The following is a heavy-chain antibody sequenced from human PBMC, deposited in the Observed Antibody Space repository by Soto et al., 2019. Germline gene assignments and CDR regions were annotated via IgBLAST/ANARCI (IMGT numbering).Heavy chain of an antibody. Sequence: EVQLVESGGGLVQPGRSLRLSCAASGFTFDDYAMHWVRQAPGKGLEWVSGISWNSGSIGYADSVKGRFTISRDNAKNSLYLQMNSLRAEDTALYYCAKDALGFFGSGWYRGAFDFWGQGTMVTVSS. CDR3: AKDALGFFGSGWYRGAFDF. CDR1: GFTFDDYA. D-gene: IGHD6-19*01. CDR2: ISWNSGSI. J-gene: IGHJ3*01. V-gene: IGHV3-9*01.